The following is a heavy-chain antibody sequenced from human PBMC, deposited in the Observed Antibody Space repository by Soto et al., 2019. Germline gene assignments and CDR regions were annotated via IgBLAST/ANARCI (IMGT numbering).Heavy chain of an antibody. CDR1: GFSFSSSD. CDR3: TRGPTHGAFDI. V-gene: IGHV3-30*03. Sequence: QVYLEESGGGVVQPGRSLRLSCVASGFSFSSSDMHWVRQAPGKGLEWVVHISIDGSRKYYADSVKGRFTVSRENSKNTLYLQINSLRPEEAALYYCTRGPTHGAFDIWGQGTMVTVSS. CDR2: ISIDGSRK. J-gene: IGHJ3*02.